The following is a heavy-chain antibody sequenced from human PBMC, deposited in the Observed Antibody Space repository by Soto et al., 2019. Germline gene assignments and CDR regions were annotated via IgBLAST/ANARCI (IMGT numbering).Heavy chain of an antibody. J-gene: IGHJ2*01. CDR2: IYSGGST. D-gene: IGHD3-9*01. CDR1: GFTVSSNY. Sequence: GGSLRLSCAASGFTVSSNYMSWVRQAPGKGLEWVSIIYSGGSTYYADSVKGRFTISRDNSKNTLYLQMNSLRAEDTAVYYCARGYDTVDWYFDLWGRGTLVTVSS. V-gene: IGHV3-66*01. CDR3: ARGYDTVDWYFDL.